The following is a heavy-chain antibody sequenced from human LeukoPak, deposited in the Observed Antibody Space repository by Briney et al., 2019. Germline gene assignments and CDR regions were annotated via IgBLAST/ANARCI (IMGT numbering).Heavy chain of an antibody. J-gene: IGHJ4*02. CDR3: TRDPESIYYYGSGSYYSRGSGTNGY. Sequence: PGRSLRLSCTASGFTFGDYAMSWFRQAPGKGLEWVGFIRSKAYGGTTEYAASVKGRFTISRDDSKSIAYLQMNSLKTEDTAVYYCTRDPESIYYYGSGSYYSRGSGTNGYWGQGTLVTVSS. D-gene: IGHD3-10*01. V-gene: IGHV3-49*03. CDR1: GFTFGDYA. CDR2: IRSKAYGGTT.